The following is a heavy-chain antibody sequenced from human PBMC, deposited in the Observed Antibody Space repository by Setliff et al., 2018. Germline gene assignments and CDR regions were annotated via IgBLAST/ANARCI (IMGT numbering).Heavy chain of an antibody. CDR1: GFTFSNAW. V-gene: IGHV3-15*04. Sequence: GGSLRLSCAASGFTFSNAWMSWVRQAPGKGLEWVGRIESKTDGGTTDYAAPVKGRFTISRDDSKNTLYLQMNSLKTEDTAVYYCAREVVGAPSAFDIWGQGTMVTVSS. J-gene: IGHJ3*02. CDR2: IESKTDGGTT. CDR3: AREVVGAPSAFDI. D-gene: IGHD1-26*01.